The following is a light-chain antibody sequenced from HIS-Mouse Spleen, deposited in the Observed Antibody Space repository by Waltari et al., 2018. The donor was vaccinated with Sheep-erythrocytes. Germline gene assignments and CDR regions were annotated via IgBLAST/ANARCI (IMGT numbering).Light chain of an antibody. Sequence: SYELTQPSSVSVSPGQTARITCSGDVLAKKYARWFQQKPGQAHGLVIYKDSERPSGIPERFSGSSSGTTVTLTISGAQVEDEADYYCYSAADNNLVFGGGTKLTVL. V-gene: IGLV3-27*01. CDR2: KDS. J-gene: IGLJ3*02. CDR3: YSAADNNLV. CDR1: VLAKKY.